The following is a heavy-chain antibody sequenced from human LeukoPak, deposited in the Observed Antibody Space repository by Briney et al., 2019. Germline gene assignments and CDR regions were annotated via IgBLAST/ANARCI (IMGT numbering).Heavy chain of an antibody. J-gene: IGHJ4*02. CDR1: GFTFSTYG. CDR3: AKGRPNYYGSGSYAYYFDY. D-gene: IGHD3-10*01. Sequence: AGGSLRLSCAGSGFTFSTYGMTWVRQAPGKGLEWVSAISGSGGSIYYADSVKGRFTISRDNSKNTLFLQMNSLRAEDTAVYYCAKGRPNYYGSGSYAYYFDYWGQGTLVTVSS. V-gene: IGHV3-23*01. CDR2: ISGSGGSI.